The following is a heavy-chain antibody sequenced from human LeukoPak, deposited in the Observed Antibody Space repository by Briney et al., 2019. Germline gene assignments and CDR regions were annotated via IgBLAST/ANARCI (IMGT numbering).Heavy chain of an antibody. D-gene: IGHD3-3*01. J-gene: IGHJ5*02. CDR3: TTDVATYYDFWSGYYKSHWFDP. V-gene: IGHV3-15*01. CDR1: GFTFSNAW. Sequence: GGSLRLSCAASGFTFSNAWMSWVRQAPGKGLEWVGRIKSKTDGGTTDYAAPVKGRFTISRDDSKNTLHLQMNSLKTEDTAVYYCTTDVATYYDFWSGYYKSHWFDPWGQGTLVTVSS. CDR2: IKSKTDGGTT.